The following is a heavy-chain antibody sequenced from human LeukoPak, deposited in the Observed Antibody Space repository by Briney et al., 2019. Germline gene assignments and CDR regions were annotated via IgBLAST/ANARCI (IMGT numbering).Heavy chain of an antibody. J-gene: IGHJ6*03. CDR3: AREDSGSYPKYYYYMDV. CDR2: IYHSGSA. CDR1: RYSISSGYY. Sequence: SETLSLTCSVSRYSISSGYYWAWIRRPPGKGLEWIGSIYHSGSAYYNASLKSRVTISVDTSKNQFSLKVSSVTAADTAVYYCAREDSGSYPKYYYYMDVWGKGTTVTVSS. D-gene: IGHD1-26*01. V-gene: IGHV4-38-2*02.